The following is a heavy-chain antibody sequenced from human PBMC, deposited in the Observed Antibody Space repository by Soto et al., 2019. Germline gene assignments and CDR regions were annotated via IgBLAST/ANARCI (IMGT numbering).Heavy chain of an antibody. J-gene: IGHJ4*02. Sequence: PSETLSLTCTVSSGSISSYYWSWIRQPPGEGLQWIGYIHYNGSTKYNPSLKSRVTMSVDTSKNKFSLSLKSVTAADTAVYYCARWGYSSGWIFDYWGQGTLVTVSS. CDR2: IHYNGST. V-gene: IGHV4-59*08. CDR1: SGSISSYY. CDR3: ARWGYSSGWIFDY. D-gene: IGHD6-19*01.